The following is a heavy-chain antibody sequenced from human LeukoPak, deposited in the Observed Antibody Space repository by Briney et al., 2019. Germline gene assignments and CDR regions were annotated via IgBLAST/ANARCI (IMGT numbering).Heavy chain of an antibody. V-gene: IGHV3-21*01. Sequence: GGSLRLSCAASGFTFSSYSMNWVRQAPGKGLEWVSSISSSSSYIYYADSVKGRFTISRDNAKNSLYLQMNSLRAEDTAVYYCARVGQQHNWFDPWGQGTLVTVSS. CDR2: ISSSSSYI. CDR1: GFTFSSYS. D-gene: IGHD6-13*01. CDR3: ARVGQQHNWFDP. J-gene: IGHJ5*02.